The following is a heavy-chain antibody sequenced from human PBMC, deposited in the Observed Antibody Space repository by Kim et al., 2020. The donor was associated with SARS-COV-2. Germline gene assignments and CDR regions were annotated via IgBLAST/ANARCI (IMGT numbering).Heavy chain of an antibody. CDR2: ISYDGSNK. V-gene: IGHV3-30*04. CDR3: SRDPTVRIRFLEWNRGHYGMDV. CDR1: GFTFSSYA. Sequence: GGSLRLSCAASGFTFSSYAMHWVRQAPGKGLEWVAVISYDGSNKYYADSVKGRFTITRDNSKNTLDLQMNSLRAEDTAVYYCSRDPTVRIRFLEWNRGHYGMDVWGQGTTVTVSS. J-gene: IGHJ6*02. D-gene: IGHD3-3*01.